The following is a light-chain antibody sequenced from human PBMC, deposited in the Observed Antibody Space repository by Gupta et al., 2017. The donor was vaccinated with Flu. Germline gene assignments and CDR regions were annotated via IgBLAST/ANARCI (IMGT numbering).Light chain of an antibody. CDR2: KDS. Sequence: GQTARITCSGDAVPKQYAYWYQQQPGQAPVLVIYKDSGRPSGIPERFSGSSSGTTVTLTISGVQAEDDADYYCQSADSSGTYVVFGGGTKLTVL. CDR1: AVPKQY. CDR3: QSADSSGTYVV. V-gene: IGLV3-25*03. J-gene: IGLJ2*01.